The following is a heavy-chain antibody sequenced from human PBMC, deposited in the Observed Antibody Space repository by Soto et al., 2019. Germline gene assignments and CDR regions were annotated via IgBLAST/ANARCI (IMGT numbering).Heavy chain of an antibody. V-gene: IGHV4-39*01. CDR3: ARPSTGVGATGFDY. CDR1: GGSISSSSYY. D-gene: IGHD1-26*01. Sequence: SETLSLTCTVSGGSISSSSYYWGWIRQPPGKGLEWIGSIYYSGSTYYNPSLKSRVTISVDTSKNQFSLKLSSVTAADTAVYYCARPSTGVGATGFDYWGQGTLDTVSS. J-gene: IGHJ4*02. CDR2: IYYSGST.